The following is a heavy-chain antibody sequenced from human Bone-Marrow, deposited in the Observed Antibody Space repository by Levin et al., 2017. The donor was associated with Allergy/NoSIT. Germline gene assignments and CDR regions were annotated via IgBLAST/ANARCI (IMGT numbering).Heavy chain of an antibody. D-gene: IGHD3-9*01. Sequence: ASVKVSCAASGFNFSTYHMNWVRQAPGKALEWVSSINSGSTDIYYADSLQGRFTISRDNAENSLYLQMNGLRAGDTAVYYCARDRTYGILRNYGMDVWGQGTTVTVSS. CDR1: GFNFSTYH. V-gene: IGHV3-21*01. J-gene: IGHJ6*02. CDR2: INSGSTDI. CDR3: ARDRTYGILRNYGMDV.